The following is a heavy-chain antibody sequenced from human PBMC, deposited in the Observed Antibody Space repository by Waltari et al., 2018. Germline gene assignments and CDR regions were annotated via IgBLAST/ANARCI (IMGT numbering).Heavy chain of an antibody. CDR1: GYTFTGYY. J-gene: IGHJ4*02. CDR2: SNPNSGGT. V-gene: IGHV1-2*06. D-gene: IGHD6-13*01. CDR3: ARGSSSWYSHGPLHDY. Sequence: QVQLVQSGAEVKKPGASVKVSCKASGYTFTGYYMHWVRQAPGPGLEWMGRSNPNSGGTNYAQKFQGRVTMTRDTSISTAYMELSRLRSDDTAVYYCARGSSSWYSHGPLHDYWGQGTLVTVSS.